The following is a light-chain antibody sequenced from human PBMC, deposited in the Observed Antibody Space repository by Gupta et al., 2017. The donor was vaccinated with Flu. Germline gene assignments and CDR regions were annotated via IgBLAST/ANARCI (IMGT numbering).Light chain of an antibody. Sequence: DIQMTQSPSSLSASLGDRVTITCRASQSISSYVNWYQQKPGKAPKLLIYAASSLQSDVPPRFSGSGSGTDFTLTITRLQPEDFATYYCLQSYSSASTFGQGTKVEIK. CDR1: QSISSY. J-gene: IGKJ1*01. V-gene: IGKV1-39*01. CDR2: AAS. CDR3: LQSYSSAST.